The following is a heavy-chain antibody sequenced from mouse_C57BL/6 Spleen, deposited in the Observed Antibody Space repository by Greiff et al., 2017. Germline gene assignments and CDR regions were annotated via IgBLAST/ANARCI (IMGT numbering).Heavy chain of an antibody. J-gene: IGHJ4*01. V-gene: IGHV1-63*01. CDR2: IYPGGGYT. CDR3: ARGGSFYAMDY. Sequence: LVESGAELVRPGTSVKMSCKASGYTFTNYWIGWAKQRPGHGLEWIGDIYPGGGYTNYNEKFKGKATLTADKSSSTAYMQFSSLTSEDSAIYYCARGGSFYAMDYWGQGTSVTVSS. CDR1: GYTFTNYW.